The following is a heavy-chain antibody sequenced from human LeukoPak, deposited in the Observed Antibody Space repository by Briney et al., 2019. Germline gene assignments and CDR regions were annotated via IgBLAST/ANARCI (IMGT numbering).Heavy chain of an antibody. CDR2: INPNSGGT. D-gene: IGHD1-26*01. J-gene: IGHJ6*03. Sequence: ASVKVSCKASGYTFTGYYMHWVRQAPGQGLEWMGWINPNSGGTNYAQKFQGRVTMTRDTSISTAYMELSRLRSDDTAVYYCARVRVGAIDYYYYYMDVWGKGTTVTVSS. CDR1: GYTFTGYY. CDR3: ARVRVGAIDYYYYYMDV. V-gene: IGHV1-2*02.